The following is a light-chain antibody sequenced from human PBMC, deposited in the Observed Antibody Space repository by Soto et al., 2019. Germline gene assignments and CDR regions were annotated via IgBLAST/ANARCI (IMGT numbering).Light chain of an antibody. J-gene: IGKJ1*01. Sequence: DIQMTQSPSTLSASVGDRVTVTCRASQTINSWLAWYQQKPGKAPKVLIYKASRLESGVPSRFSGSGSGTEFTLTISSLKPEDFATYYCQQYNHYCTFGQGTKVHI. CDR2: KAS. CDR1: QTINSW. V-gene: IGKV1-5*03. CDR3: QQYNHYCT.